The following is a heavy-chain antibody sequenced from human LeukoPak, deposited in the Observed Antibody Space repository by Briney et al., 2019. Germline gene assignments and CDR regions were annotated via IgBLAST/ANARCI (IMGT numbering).Heavy chain of an antibody. V-gene: IGHV3-21*01. D-gene: IGHD3-3*01. CDR1: GFTFSSYS. CDR3: ARLNDFWSGYSPMDV. J-gene: IGHJ6*03. Sequence: GGSLRLSCAASGFTFSSYSMNWVRQAPGKGLEWVSSISSSSSYIYYADSVKGRFTIPRDNAKNSLYPQMNSLRAEDTAVYYCARLNDFWSGYSPMDVWGKGTTVTVSS. CDR2: ISSSSSYI.